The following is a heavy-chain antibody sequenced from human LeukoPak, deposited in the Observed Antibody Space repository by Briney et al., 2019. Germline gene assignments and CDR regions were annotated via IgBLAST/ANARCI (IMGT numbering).Heavy chain of an antibody. V-gene: IGHV3-7*01. CDR3: ARAPGEGWFDP. D-gene: IGHD4-17*01. CDR2: IKQDGSEK. CDR1: GFTFSSYW. Sequence: GGSLRLSCEASGFTFSSYWMSWVRQAPGKGLEWVASIKQDGSEKYYVDSVKGRFTISRDNAKNSLYLQMNSLRAKDTALYYCARAPGEGWFDPWGQGTLVTVSS. J-gene: IGHJ5*02.